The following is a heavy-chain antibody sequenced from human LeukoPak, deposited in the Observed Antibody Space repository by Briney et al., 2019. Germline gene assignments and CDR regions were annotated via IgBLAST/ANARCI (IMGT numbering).Heavy chain of an antibody. CDR3: ARAPSSGWSQLNWFDP. V-gene: IGHV7-4-1*02. J-gene: IGHJ5*02. Sequence: ASVKVSCKASGYTFTGYYMHWVRQAPGQGLEWMGWINTNTGNPTYAQGFTGRFVFSLDTSVTTAYLQISSLKAEDTAVYYCARAPSSGWSQLNWFDPWGQGTLVTVSS. CDR1: GYTFTGYY. CDR2: INTNTGNP. D-gene: IGHD6-19*01.